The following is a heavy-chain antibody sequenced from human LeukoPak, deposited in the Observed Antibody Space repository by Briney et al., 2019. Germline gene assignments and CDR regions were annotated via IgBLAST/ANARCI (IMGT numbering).Heavy chain of an antibody. CDR3: ARRGYDSSGYYFLV. CDR1: GGSISSYY. J-gene: IGHJ4*02. Sequence: SETLSLTCTVSGGSISSYYWSWIRQPPGKGLEWIGYIYYSGSTNYNASLKSRVTISVDTSRNQFSLKLSSVTAADTAVYYCARRGYDSSGYYFLVWGQGTLVTVSS. CDR2: IYYSGST. V-gene: IGHV4-59*08. D-gene: IGHD3-22*01.